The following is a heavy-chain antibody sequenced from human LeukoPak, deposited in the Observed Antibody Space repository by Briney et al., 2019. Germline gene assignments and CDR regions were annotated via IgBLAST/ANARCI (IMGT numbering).Heavy chain of an antibody. J-gene: IGHJ5*02. CDR3: ASYSSSLAYNWFDP. CDR2: IYYSGSI. D-gene: IGHD6-13*01. V-gene: IGHV4-28*05. CDR1: GYSISSSNW. Sequence: SDTLSLTCAVSGYSISSSNWWGWIRQPPGKGLEWIGYIYYSGSIYHNPSLKSRVTMSVDTSKNQFSLKLSSVTAADTAVYYCASYSSSLAYNWFDPWGQGTLVTVSS.